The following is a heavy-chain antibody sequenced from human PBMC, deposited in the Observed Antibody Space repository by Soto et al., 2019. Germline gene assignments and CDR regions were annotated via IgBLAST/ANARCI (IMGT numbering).Heavy chain of an antibody. J-gene: IGHJ3*02. CDR2: ISSSSSYI. CDR1: GFTFSTYS. V-gene: IGHV3-21*01. Sequence: GVSLRLSCAASGFTFSTYSMNWFRQAPGKGLEWVSSISSSSSYIYYADSVKGRFTISRDNAKNSLYLQMNSLRAEDTAVYYCARDPRRYSSGWSDAFDIWGQGTMVPVS. CDR3: ARDPRRYSSGWSDAFDI. D-gene: IGHD6-19*01.